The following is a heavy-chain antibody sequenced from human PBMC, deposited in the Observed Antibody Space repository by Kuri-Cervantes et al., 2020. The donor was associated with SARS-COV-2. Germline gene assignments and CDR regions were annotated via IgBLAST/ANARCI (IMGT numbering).Heavy chain of an antibody. J-gene: IGHJ6*03. Sequence: ASVKVSCKASGGTFSSYAISWVRQATGQGFEWMGWINPNSGDTHYAQKFQGRVTLTRSTSISTASMELSSLRSEDTAVYYCARAFYSSSWQGHYYYMDVWGHGTTVTVSS. CDR3: ARAFYSSSWQGHYYYMDV. CDR1: GGTFSSYA. D-gene: IGHD6-13*01. V-gene: IGHV1-8*02. CDR2: INPNSGDT.